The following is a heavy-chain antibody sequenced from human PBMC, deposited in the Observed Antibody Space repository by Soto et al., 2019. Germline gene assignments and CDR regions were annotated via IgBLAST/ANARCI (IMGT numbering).Heavy chain of an antibody. CDR3: ARDRRSSGPFDY. CDR2: ISQDGSQK. CDR1: GFAFSTYW. V-gene: IGHV3-7*01. J-gene: IGHJ4*02. D-gene: IGHD6-19*01. Sequence: GGSLRLSCAASGFAFSTYWMSWVRQAPGKGLEWVAIISQDGSQKWYLDSVKGRFTIARDNANNSLHLQMNSLRADDTAVYYCARDRRSSGPFDYWGQGTLVTVSS.